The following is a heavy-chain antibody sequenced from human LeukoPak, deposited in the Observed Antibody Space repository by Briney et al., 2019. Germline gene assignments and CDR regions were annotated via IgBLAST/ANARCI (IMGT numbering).Heavy chain of an antibody. CDR1: GFTFSSYN. Sequence: GGSLRLSCAASGFTFSSYNMNWVRQAPGKGLEWVSSITSSSSYTFYADSVKGRFTISRDNAKNSLYLQMNSLRAGDTAVYYCAREGGIVLIVYATSPLGDLNSDFDYWGQGTLVTVSS. V-gene: IGHV3-21*01. CDR3: AREGGIVLIVYATSPLGDLNSDFDY. CDR2: ITSSSSYT. D-gene: IGHD2-8*01. J-gene: IGHJ4*02.